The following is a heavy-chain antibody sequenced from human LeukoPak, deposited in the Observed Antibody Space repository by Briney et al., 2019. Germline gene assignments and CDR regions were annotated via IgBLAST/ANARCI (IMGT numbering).Heavy chain of an antibody. V-gene: IGHV3-30-3*01. CDR2: ISYDGSNK. J-gene: IGHJ1*01. Sequence: PGGSLRLSCAASGFTFSSYAMHWVRQAPGKGLEWVAVISYDGSNKYYADSVKGRFTISRDNSKNTLYLQMNSLRAEDTAVYYCVSHYYDGSAYQRAEYFQHWGQGTLVTVSP. CDR3: VSHYYDGSAYQRAEYFQH. D-gene: IGHD3-22*01. CDR1: GFTFSSYA.